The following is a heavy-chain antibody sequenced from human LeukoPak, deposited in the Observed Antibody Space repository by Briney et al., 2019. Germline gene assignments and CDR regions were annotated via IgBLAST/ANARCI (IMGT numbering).Heavy chain of an antibody. Sequence: SETLSLTCTVSGGSISSGSYYWNWIRQPAGKGLEWIGRIYTSGSTNYNPSLKSRVTMSVDTSKNQFSLKLSSVTAADTAVYYCARVPTVVTPAAFDIWGQGTMVTVSS. J-gene: IGHJ3*02. CDR3: ARVPTVVTPAAFDI. V-gene: IGHV4-61*02. CDR1: GGSISSGSYY. CDR2: IYTSGST. D-gene: IGHD4-23*01.